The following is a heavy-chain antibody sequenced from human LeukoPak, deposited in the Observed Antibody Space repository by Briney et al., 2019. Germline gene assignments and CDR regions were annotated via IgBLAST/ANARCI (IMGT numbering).Heavy chain of an antibody. J-gene: IGHJ4*02. Sequence: SETLSLTCTVSGGSISSSSYYWGWIRQPPGKGLEWIGYIYYSGTTNYNPSLKSRVTISVDTSKNQFSLKLSSVTAADTAVYYCARGGYIAAAQYGYWGQGTLVTVSS. D-gene: IGHD6-13*01. CDR1: GGSISSSSYY. CDR2: IYYSGTT. V-gene: IGHV4-61*05. CDR3: ARGGYIAAAQYGY.